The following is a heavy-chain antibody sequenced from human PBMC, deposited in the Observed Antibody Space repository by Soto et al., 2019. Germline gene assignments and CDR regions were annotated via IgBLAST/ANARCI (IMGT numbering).Heavy chain of an antibody. J-gene: IGHJ4*02. V-gene: IGHV2-5*02. CDR1: GFSLSTSGVG. Sequence: SGPTLVNPTQPLTLTCTFSGFSLSTSGVGVGWIRQPPGKSLEWLALIYWDDDKRYSPSLKSRLTITKDTSKNQVVLTMTNMDPVDTAAYYCAHSEDYDYVWGSYRPQFDYWGQGTLVTVSS. CDR2: IYWDDDK. CDR3: AHSEDYDYVWGSYRPQFDY. D-gene: IGHD3-16*02.